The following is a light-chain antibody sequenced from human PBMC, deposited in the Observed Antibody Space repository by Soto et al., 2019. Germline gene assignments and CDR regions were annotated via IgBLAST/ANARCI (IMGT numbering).Light chain of an antibody. Sequence: EIVMTQSPATLSVSPGERATLSCRASQSIGSNLAWYQQKPGQAPRLLIYAASTRASDFPARFSGSGSGTEFTLTISGLQSDDFAVYFCQQYNKWPPWTFGHGTKVDIK. J-gene: IGKJ1*01. CDR2: AAS. V-gene: IGKV3-15*01. CDR3: QQYNKWPPWT. CDR1: QSIGSN.